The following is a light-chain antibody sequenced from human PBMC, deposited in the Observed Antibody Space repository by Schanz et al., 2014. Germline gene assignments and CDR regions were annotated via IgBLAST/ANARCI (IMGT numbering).Light chain of an antibody. CDR1: SSDVGGYNY. J-gene: IGLJ2*01. Sequence: QSALTQPASVSGSPGQSITISCTGTSSDVGGYNYVSWYQQYPGKAPTLMIYDVTNRPSGVSNRFSGSKSGNTASLTISGLQAEDEADYYCSSYAGSNNLRVVFGGGTKLTVL. CDR3: SSYAGSNNLRVV. CDR2: DVT. V-gene: IGLV2-14*01.